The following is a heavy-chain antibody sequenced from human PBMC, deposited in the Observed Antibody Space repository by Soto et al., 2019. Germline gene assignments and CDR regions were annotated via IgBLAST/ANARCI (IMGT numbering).Heavy chain of an antibody. CDR1: GFTFSSYA. V-gene: IGHV3-23*01. CDR2: ISGSGSST. CDR3: AKHAYYDRRGLTGFFGS. J-gene: IGHJ4*01. Sequence: PGGSLRLSCAASGFTFSSYAMSWVRQAPGMGLEWVSAISGSGSSTYYADSVKGRFTISRDTSKNTLFLHMNSLRAEDTAVYYCAKHAYYDRRGLTGFFGSWGDGAGVA. D-gene: IGHD3-22*01.